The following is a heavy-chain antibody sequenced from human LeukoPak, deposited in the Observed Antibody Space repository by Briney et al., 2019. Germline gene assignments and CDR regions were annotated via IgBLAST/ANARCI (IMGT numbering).Heavy chain of an antibody. D-gene: IGHD5-18*01. CDR1: GGSFSSYA. V-gene: IGHV1-69*06. Sequence: GSSVKVSRKASGGSFSSYAISWVRQAPGQGLEWMGRIIPIFGTADYAQRFQDRVTITADIVSSTAYMELTSLTSGDTAVYFCAKQGAARQDYYMDVWGNGTTVTVSS. J-gene: IGHJ6*03. CDR2: IIPIFGTA. CDR3: AKQGAARQDYYMDV.